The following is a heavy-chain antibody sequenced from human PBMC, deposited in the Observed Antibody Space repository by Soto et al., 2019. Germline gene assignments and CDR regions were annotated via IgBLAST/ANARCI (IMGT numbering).Heavy chain of an antibody. J-gene: IGHJ4*02. V-gene: IGHV3-7*03. CDR2: IKQDGSEK. Sequence: GGSLRLSCAASGFTFSDYWMSWVRQAPGKGLEWVANIKQDGSEKYYVDSVKGRFTISRDNAKNSLFLQMNSLRAEDTAVYYCARDSVRGYYDSSGYFTAVDYWGQGTLVTVSS. CDR3: ARDSVRGYYDSSGYFTAVDY. D-gene: IGHD3-22*01. CDR1: GFTFSDYW.